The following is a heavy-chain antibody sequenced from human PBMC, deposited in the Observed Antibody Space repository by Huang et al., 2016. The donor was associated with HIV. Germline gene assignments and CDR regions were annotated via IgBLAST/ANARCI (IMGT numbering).Heavy chain of an antibody. J-gene: IGHJ4*03. CDR2: ISVRENG. D-gene: IGHD3-22*01. CDR1: GGSVDDSRYY. V-gene: IGHV4-39*01. Sequence: QLQLQESGPGQVFPSEPLSLTCGVSGGSVDDSRYYWSWIRQPPGRGLEWIGGISVRENGYYNPSLKSLVIMSVDASNNRFFLPLRGMTPGDTAIYYCARQTAPDKGYYDFFLRYWGQGTPVIVSS. CDR3: ARQTAPDKGYYDFFLRY.